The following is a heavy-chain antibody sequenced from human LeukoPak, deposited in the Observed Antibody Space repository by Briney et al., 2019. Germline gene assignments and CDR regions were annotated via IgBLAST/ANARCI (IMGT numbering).Heavy chain of an antibody. CDR1: GFTFSSYW. CDR3: ARDYGGKVNWFDP. V-gene: IGHV3-7*01. D-gene: IGHD4-23*01. CDR2: IKQDGSEK. J-gene: IGHJ5*02. Sequence: GGSLRLSCAASGFTFSSYWMSWVRQAPGKGLEWVANIKQDGSEKYYVDSVKGRFTISRDNAKNSLYLQMNSLRAEDTAVYYCARDYGGKVNWFDPWGQGTLVTVSS.